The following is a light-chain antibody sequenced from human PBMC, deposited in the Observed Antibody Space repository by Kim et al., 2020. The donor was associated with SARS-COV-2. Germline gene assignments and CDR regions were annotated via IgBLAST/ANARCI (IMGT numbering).Light chain of an antibody. V-gene: IGLV1-44*01. CDR3: AAWDDSLNGPV. Sequence: GQRITISCSGTSSNIVSNTVTWYQQLPGTAPKLRIYSNNQRPSGVPDRFSGSKSGTSASLAISGLQSEDEADYYCAAWDDSLNGPVFGGGTQLTVL. CDR2: SNN. CDR1: SSNIVSNT. J-gene: IGLJ2*01.